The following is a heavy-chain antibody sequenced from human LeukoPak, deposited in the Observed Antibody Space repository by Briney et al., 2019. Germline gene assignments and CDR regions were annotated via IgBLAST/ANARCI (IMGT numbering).Heavy chain of an antibody. CDR3: ARAGSHWHYVY. J-gene: IGHJ4*02. CDR2: IKQDGSER. Sequence: GGSLRLSCAASGFTFSGFSMSWVRRSPTKGLEWVANIKQDGSERYYVDSVKGRFTISRDNAKNSLSLQMNNLRVEDTAVYYCARAGSHWHYVYWGQGTVVTVSS. CDR1: GFTFSGFS. V-gene: IGHV3-7*01. D-gene: IGHD3-10*01.